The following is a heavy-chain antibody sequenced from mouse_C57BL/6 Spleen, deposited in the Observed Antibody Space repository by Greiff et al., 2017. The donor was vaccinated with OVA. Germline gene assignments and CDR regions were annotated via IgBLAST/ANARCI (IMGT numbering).Heavy chain of an antibody. Sequence: EVKLMESGGGLVQPKGSLKLSCAASGFSFNTYAMNWVRQAPGKGLEWVARIRSKSNNYATYYADSVKDRFTISRDDSESMLYLQMNNLKTEDTAMYYCVRHSYYDYGGYAMDYWGQGTSVTVSS. CDR3: VRHSYYDYGGYAMDY. D-gene: IGHD2-4*01. V-gene: IGHV10-1*01. CDR1: GFSFNTYA. CDR2: IRSKSNNYAT. J-gene: IGHJ4*01.